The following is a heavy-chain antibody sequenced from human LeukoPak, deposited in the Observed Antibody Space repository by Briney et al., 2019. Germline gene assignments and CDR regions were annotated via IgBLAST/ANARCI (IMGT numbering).Heavy chain of an antibody. CDR3: AKWGDDSYEGYYFDY. CDR1: GFTFSSYA. CDR2: ISGSGGST. J-gene: IGHJ4*02. Sequence: PGGSLRLSCAASGFTFSSYAMSWVRQAPGKGLEWVSAISGSGGSTYYADSVKGRFTISRDNSKNTLYLQMNSLRAEDTAVYYCAKWGDDSYEGYYFDYWGQGTLVTVSS. V-gene: IGHV3-23*01. D-gene: IGHD5-18*01.